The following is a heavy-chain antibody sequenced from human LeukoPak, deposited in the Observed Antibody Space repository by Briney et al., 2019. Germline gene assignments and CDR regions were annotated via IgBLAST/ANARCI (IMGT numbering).Heavy chain of an antibody. J-gene: IGHJ4*02. CDR2: ISYDGSNK. CDR1: GFTFGSYG. V-gene: IGHV3-30*18. D-gene: IGHD3-22*01. Sequence: GGSLRLSCAASGFTFGSYGMHWVRQAPGKGLEWVAVISYDGSNKYYADSVKGRFTISRDNSKNTLYLQMNSLRAEDTAVYYCAKAYFKLLGADSSGYLFGVDYWGQGTLVTVSS. CDR3: AKAYFKLLGADSSGYLFGVDY.